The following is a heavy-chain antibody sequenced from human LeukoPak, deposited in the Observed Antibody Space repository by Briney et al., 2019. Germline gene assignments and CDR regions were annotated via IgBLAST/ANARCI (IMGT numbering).Heavy chain of an antibody. Sequence: SQTLSLTCAVSGDSVSSKNGAWNWIRQSPSRGLEWLGRTYYRSKWYNDYAESMEGRMTISQDTSKNQYSLHLNSVTPDDTAVYYCARNFGTTGRHTFGYWGQGTLVTVSS. CDR2: TYYRSKWYN. V-gene: IGHV6-1*01. CDR3: ARNFGTTGRHTFGY. CDR1: GDSVSSKNGA. J-gene: IGHJ4*02. D-gene: IGHD1-14*01.